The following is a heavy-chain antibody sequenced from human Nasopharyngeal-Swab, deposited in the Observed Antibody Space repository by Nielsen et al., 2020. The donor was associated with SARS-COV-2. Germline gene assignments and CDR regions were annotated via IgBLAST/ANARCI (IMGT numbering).Heavy chain of an antibody. CDR1: GYTFTGYY. J-gene: IGHJ4*02. D-gene: IGHD6-6*01. CDR2: INPNSGGT. Sequence: ASVKVSCKASGYTFTGYYMHWVRQAPGQGLEWMGWINPNSGGTNYAQKFQGWVTVTRDTSISTAYMELSRLRSDDTAVYYCARGPLSSIAARLYFDYWGQGTPVTVSS. CDR3: ARGPLSSIAARLYFDY. V-gene: IGHV1-2*04.